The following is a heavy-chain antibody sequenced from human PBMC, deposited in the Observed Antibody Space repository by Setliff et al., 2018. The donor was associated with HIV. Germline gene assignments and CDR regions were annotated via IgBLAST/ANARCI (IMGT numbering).Heavy chain of an antibody. Sequence: GGSLRLSCGASGLIFSSYWMSWVRQAPGKRPEWVAKIKEDGGKKLYVDSVKGRFTISRDNAKNSLYLEMNRLRGEDTAVYYCAAQDLRVDDAFDIWGQGTMGTVSS. CDR3: AAQDLRVDDAFDI. J-gene: IGHJ3*02. CDR2: IKEDGGKK. CDR1: GLIFSSYW. V-gene: IGHV3-7*01. D-gene: IGHD2-2*01.